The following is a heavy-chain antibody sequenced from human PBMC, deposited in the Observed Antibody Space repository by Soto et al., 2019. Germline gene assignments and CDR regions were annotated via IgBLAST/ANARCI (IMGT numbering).Heavy chain of an antibody. J-gene: IGHJ5*02. D-gene: IGHD2-21*02. Sequence: PSETLSLTCAVSGGSISSGGYSWSWIRQPPGKGLEWIGYIYHSGSTYYNPSLKSRVTISVDRSKSQFSLKLSSVTAADTAVYYCARTYCGGDCSWFDPWGQGTLVTVSS. CDR2: IYHSGST. V-gene: IGHV4-30-2*01. CDR3: ARTYCGGDCSWFDP. CDR1: GGSISSGGYS.